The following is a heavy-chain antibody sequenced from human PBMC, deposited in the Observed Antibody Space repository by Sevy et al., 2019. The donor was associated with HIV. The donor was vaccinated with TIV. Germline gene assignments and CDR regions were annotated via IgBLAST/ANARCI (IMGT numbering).Heavy chain of an antibody. Sequence: GGSLRLSCVVSGFTFTTSGMHWVRQAPGKGLEWVAVISYHGRDKFYADSVKGRFTISRDNSYNILYLHMNSLRSEDKAVYYCAKDFTGYNGMDVWGQGTMVTVSS. CDR2: ISYHGRDK. CDR1: GFTFTTSG. V-gene: IGHV3-30*18. CDR3: AKDFTGYNGMDV. J-gene: IGHJ6*02. D-gene: IGHD3-9*01.